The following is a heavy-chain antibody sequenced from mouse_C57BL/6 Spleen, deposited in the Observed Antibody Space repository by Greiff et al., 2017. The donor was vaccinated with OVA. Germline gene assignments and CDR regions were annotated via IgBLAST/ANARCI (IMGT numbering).Heavy chain of an antibody. D-gene: IGHD2-3*01. V-gene: IGHV1-76*01. CDR2: IYPGSGNT. Sequence: LVESGAELVRPGASVKLSCKASGYTFTDYYINWVKQRPGQGLEWIARIYPGSGNTYYNEKFKGKATLTAEKSSSTAYMQLSSLTSEDSAVYFCARYEKSDYDAMDYWGQGTSVTVSS. CDR1: GYTFTDYY. CDR3: ARYEKSDYDAMDY. J-gene: IGHJ4*01.